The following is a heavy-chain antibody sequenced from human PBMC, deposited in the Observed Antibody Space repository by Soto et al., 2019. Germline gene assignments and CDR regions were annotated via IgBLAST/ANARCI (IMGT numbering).Heavy chain of an antibody. D-gene: IGHD2-8*01. CDR3: ARDSRYCTNGVCYKFLDY. Sequence: PSETLSLTCTVSGGSISSYYWSWIRQPPGKGLEWIGYIYYSGSTYYNPSLKSRVTISVDTSKNQFSLKLSSVTAADTAVYYCARDSRYCTNGVCYKFLDYWGQGTLVTVSS. J-gene: IGHJ4*02. CDR1: GGSISSYY. V-gene: IGHV4-30-4*01. CDR2: IYYSGST.